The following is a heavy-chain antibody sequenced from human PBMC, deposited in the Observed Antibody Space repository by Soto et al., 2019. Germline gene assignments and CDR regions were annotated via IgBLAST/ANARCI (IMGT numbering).Heavy chain of an antibody. V-gene: IGHV4-39*01. CDR1: GGSISSSSYY. D-gene: IGHD6-13*01. CDR2: IYYSGST. CDR3: ARHNGYSSSWYPDGWFDP. Sequence: QLQLQESGPGLVKPSETLSLTCTVSGGSISSSSYYWGWIRQPPGKGLEWIGSIYYSGSTYYTPSLKSRVTISVDTSKNQFSLKLSSVTAADTAVYYCARHNGYSSSWYPDGWFDPWGQGTLVTVSS. J-gene: IGHJ5*02.